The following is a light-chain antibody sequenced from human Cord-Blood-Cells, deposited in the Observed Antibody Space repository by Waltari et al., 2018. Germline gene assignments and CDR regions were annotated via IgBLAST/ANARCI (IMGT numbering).Light chain of an antibody. CDR2: KAS. CDR1: QRHNSW. V-gene: IGKV1-5*03. J-gene: IGKJ1*01. CDR3: QQYNSYSWT. Sequence: DFQMPQSPSTLSASVGDRVTISCRASQRHNSWLAWYQQKPGKAPKLLIYKASGLESGVPSRFGGSGSGTEFTLTISCLQPDEFATYCCQQYNSYSWTFGQGTKVEIK.